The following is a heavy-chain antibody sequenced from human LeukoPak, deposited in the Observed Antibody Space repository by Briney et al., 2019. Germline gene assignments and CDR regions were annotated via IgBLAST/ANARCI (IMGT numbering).Heavy chain of an antibody. CDR2: INPNSGGT. J-gene: IGHJ2*01. V-gene: IGHV1-2*02. CDR3: AIVDIVVVPAAIGDWYFDL. D-gene: IGHD2-2*02. Sequence: GASVKVSCKASGYTFTGYYMHWVRPAPGQGLEWMGWINPNSGGTNYAQKFQGRVTMTRDTSISTAYMELSRLRSDDTAVYYCAIVDIVVVPAAIGDWYFDLWGRGTLVTVSS. CDR1: GYTFTGYY.